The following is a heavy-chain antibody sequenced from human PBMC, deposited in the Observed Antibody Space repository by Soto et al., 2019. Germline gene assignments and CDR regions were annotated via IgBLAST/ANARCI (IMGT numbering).Heavy chain of an antibody. CDR2: ISYDGSNK. D-gene: IGHD1-26*01. V-gene: IGHV3-30*03. CDR3: VRASGNYFFDY. Sequence: SLRLSCAASGFTFSSYGMHWVLQAPGKGLEWVAVISYDGSNKYYADSVKGRFTISRDNSKNTLYLQMNNVRAEDTAVYYCVRASGNYFFDYWGQGTLVTVSS. J-gene: IGHJ4*02. CDR1: GFTFSSYG.